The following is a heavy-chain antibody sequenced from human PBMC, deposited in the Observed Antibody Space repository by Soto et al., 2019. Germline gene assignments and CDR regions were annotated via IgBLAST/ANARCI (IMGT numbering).Heavy chain of an antibody. CDR1: SGSISGYY. CDR3: ARDLWGYCGTDCYPLDV. V-gene: IGHV4-59*01. CDR2: MYNTGST. D-gene: IGHD2-21*02. Sequence: PSETLSLTCTVSSGSISGYYWSWIRQPPGKGLEWIGYMYNTGSTVYNPSFKSRVTISVDTSKNQFSLKLNSVTAADTAVYYCARDLWGYCGTDCYPLDVWGQGTTVT. J-gene: IGHJ6*02.